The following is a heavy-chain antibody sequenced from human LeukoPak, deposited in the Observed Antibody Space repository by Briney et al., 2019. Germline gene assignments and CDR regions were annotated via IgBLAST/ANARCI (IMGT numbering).Heavy chain of an antibody. CDR3: AREGYSSSWLNWFDP. Sequence: SETLSLTCTVSGGSISSYYWSWIRQPPGKGLEWIGYTYYSGSTNYNPSLKSRVTISVDTSKNQFSLKLSSVTAADTAVYYCAREGYSSSWLNWFDPWGQGTLVTVSS. CDR1: GGSISSYY. D-gene: IGHD6-13*01. J-gene: IGHJ5*02. CDR2: TYYSGST. V-gene: IGHV4-59*01.